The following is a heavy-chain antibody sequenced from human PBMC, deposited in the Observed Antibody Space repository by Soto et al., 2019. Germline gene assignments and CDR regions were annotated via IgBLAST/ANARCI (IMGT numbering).Heavy chain of an antibody. V-gene: IGHV1-46*01. Sequence: ASVKVSCKASGYTFTSYYMHWVRQAPGQGLEWMGIINPSGGSTSYAQKFQGRVTMTRDTSTSTVYMELSSLRSEDTAVYYCARDGATMVRGVAKHNWFDPWGQGTLVTVSS. J-gene: IGHJ5*02. CDR2: INPSGGST. CDR1: GYTFTSYY. D-gene: IGHD3-10*01. CDR3: ARDGATMVRGVAKHNWFDP.